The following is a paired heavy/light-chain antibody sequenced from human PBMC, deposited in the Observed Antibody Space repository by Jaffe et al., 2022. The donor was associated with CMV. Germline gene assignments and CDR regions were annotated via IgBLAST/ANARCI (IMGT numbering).Heavy chain of an antibody. J-gene: IGHJ4*02. D-gene: IGHD3-10*01. CDR3: AKVPWGPLWFCCDY. CDR1: GFTFNNYP. CDR2: ISGGGDKT. V-gene: IGHV3-23*01. Sequence: EVQLLESGGGLVQPGGSLRLSCTAFGFTFNNYPMSWVRQAPGKGLEWVSTISGGGDKTYYADSVEGRFTISRDNSKNTLYLQMNSLTAEDTAVYYCAKVPWGPLWFCCDYWGQGTLVTVSS.
Light chain of an antibody. Sequence: DVVMTQSPLSLPVTLGQPASISCRSSQSLVHSDGSTYLNWFQQRPGQSPRRLIYKVSNRDSGVPDRFSGSGSGTNFTLKISRVEAEDVGVYYCLQGTHWPPGFGGGTKVEIK. CDR2: KVS. CDR3: LQGTHWPPG. CDR1: QSLVHSDGSTY. V-gene: IGKV2-30*02. J-gene: IGKJ4*01.